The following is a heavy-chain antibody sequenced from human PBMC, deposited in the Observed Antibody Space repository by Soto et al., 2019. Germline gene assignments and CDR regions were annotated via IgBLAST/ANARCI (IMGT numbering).Heavy chain of an antibody. CDR2: IVVGSGNT. CDR3: AAVKISYYDILTGPIVP. J-gene: IGHJ5*02. Sequence: ASVKVSCKASGFTFTISAVQWVRQARGQRLEWIGWIVVGSGNTNYAQKFQERVTITRDMSTSTAYMELSSLRSEDTAVYYCAAVKISYYDILTGPIVPWGQGTLVTVS. D-gene: IGHD3-9*01. V-gene: IGHV1-58*01. CDR1: GFTFTISA.